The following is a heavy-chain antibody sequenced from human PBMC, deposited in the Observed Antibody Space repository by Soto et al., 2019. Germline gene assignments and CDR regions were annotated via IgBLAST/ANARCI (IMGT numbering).Heavy chain of an antibody. CDR3: AKSLVRGVIITFGAFDI. CDR1: GFTFSSYG. CDR2: ISYDGSNK. V-gene: IGHV3-30*18. D-gene: IGHD3-10*01. J-gene: IGHJ3*02. Sequence: VQLVESGGGVVQPGRSLRLSCAASGFTFSSYGMHWVRQAPGKGLEWVAVISYDGSNKYYADSVKGRFTISRDNSKNTLYLQMNSLRAEDTAVYYCAKSLVRGVIITFGAFDIWGQGTMVTVSS.